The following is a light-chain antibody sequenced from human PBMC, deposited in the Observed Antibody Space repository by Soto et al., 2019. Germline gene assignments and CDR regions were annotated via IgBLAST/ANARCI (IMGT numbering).Light chain of an antibody. V-gene: IGLV2-8*01. J-gene: IGLJ2*01. CDR1: SRDVGGYNY. CDR3: SSYAGSNNVV. Sequence: QSALTQPPSASGSPGQSVTISCTGTSRDVGGYNYVSWYQQHPGKAPKLMIYAVTKRPSGVPDRFSGSKSDNTASLSVSGLHAEYEADYYCSSYAGSNNVVFGGGTKLTVL. CDR2: AVT.